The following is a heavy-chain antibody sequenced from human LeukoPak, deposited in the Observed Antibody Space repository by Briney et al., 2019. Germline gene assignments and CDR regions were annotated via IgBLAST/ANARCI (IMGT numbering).Heavy chain of an antibody. Sequence: PGGSLRLSCAASGRTFSNHAMTWVRQSPGRGLEWVSGITGTGGNTYYAESMKGRFTISRNNSRNTPYLQMNSLRAENAALYYCATRPASETYFAVFDYWGLGTLVTVSS. CDR2: ITGTGGNT. CDR3: ATRPASETYFAVFDY. V-gene: IGHV3-23*01. D-gene: IGHD1-26*01. CDR1: GRTFSNHA. J-gene: IGHJ4*02.